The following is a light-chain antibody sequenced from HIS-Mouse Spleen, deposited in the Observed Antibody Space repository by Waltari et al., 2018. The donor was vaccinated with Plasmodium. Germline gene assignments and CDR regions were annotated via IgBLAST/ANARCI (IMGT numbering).Light chain of an antibody. CDR2: WAS. CDR3: QQYYSTPYT. V-gene: IGKV4-1*01. J-gene: IGKJ2*01. Sequence: PDSLAVSLGERATINCKSSQSVLYSSNNKNYLGWYQQKQGQPPKLLIYWASTRESGVPDRFSGSGSGTDFTLTISSLQAEDVAVYYCQQYYSTPYTFGQGTKLEIK. CDR1: QSVLYSSNNKNY.